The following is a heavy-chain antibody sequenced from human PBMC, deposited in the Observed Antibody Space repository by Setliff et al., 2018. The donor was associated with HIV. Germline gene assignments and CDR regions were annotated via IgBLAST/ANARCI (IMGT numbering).Heavy chain of an antibody. J-gene: IGHJ5*02. Sequence: PSDTLSLTCTVSGGPISSSRYYWGWIRQPPGKGLEWIGTIYYSGNTYYNPSFKSRVTISVDTSKNQFSLKLSSVTAADTAVFYCARQGPSPSSAAATDWFDPWGQGTLVTVSS. V-gene: IGHV4-39*01. CDR1: GGPISSSRYY. CDR2: IYYSGNT. D-gene: IGHD6-13*01. CDR3: ARQGPSPSSAAATDWFDP.